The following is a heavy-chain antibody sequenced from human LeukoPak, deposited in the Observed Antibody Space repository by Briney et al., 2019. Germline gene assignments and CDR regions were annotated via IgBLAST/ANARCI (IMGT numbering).Heavy chain of an antibody. J-gene: IGHJ4*02. V-gene: IGHV4-59*01. D-gene: IGHD3-22*01. Sequence: SETLSLTCTVSGGSISSYYWSWIRQPPGKGLEWIGYIYYSGSTKYKSSLKSRVTISVDTSKNQFSLKLSSVTAADTAVYYCAGSYYDSSGTFDYWGQGTLVTVSS. CDR3: AGSYYDSSGTFDY. CDR2: IYYSGST. CDR1: GGSISSYY.